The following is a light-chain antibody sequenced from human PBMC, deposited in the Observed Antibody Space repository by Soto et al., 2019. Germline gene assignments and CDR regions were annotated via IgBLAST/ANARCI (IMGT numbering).Light chain of an antibody. CDR3: SSYTSSSTVI. CDR2: DVS. J-gene: IGLJ7*01. CDR1: SSDVGGYNY. V-gene: IGLV2-14*03. Sequence: QSVLTQPASVSGSPGQSITISCTGTSSDVGGYNYVSWYQHHPGKAPKLMIFDVSNRPSGVSNRFSGSKSGNTASLTISGLQAEDEAEYYCSSYTSSSTVIFGGGTQLTVL.